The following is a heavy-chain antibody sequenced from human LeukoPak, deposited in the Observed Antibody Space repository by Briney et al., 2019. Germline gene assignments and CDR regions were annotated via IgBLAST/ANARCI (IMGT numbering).Heavy chain of an antibody. J-gene: IGHJ6*02. V-gene: IGHV3-30-3*01. CDR3: ARDLGSRGLAAAGTGYYYYYGMDV. CDR2: ISYDGSNK. Sequence: GGSLRLTCAASGFTFSSYAMHWVRRAPGKGLEWVAVISYDGSNKYYADSVKGRFTISRDNSKNTLYLQMNSLRAEDTAVYYCARDLGSRGLAAAGTGYYYYYGMDVWGQGTTVTVSS. CDR1: GFTFSSYA. D-gene: IGHD6-13*01.